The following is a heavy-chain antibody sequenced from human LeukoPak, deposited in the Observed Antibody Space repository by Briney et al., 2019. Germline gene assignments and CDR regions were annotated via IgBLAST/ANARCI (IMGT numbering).Heavy chain of an antibody. V-gene: IGHV4-34*01. J-gene: IGHJ3*02. CDR1: GGSFSGYY. CDR3: ARKATITSQAFDI. Sequence: SETLSLTCAVYGGSFSGYYWSWIHQPPGKGLEWIGEINHSGSTNYNPSLKSRVTISVDTSKNQFSLKLSSVTAADTAVYYCARKATITSQAFDIWGQGTMVTVSS. CDR2: INHSGST. D-gene: IGHD5-12*01.